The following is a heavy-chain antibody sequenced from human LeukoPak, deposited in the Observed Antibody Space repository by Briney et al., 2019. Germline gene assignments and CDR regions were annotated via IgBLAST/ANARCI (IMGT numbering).Heavy chain of an antibody. CDR3: ARTPMTYYDILTGYYRGYYFDY. J-gene: IGHJ4*02. D-gene: IGHD3-9*01. CDR2: INHSGST. Sequence: SETLSLTCAVYGGSFSGYYWSWIRQPPGKGLEWIGEINHSGSTNYNPSLKSRVTISVDTPKNQFSLKLSSVTAADTAVYYCARTPMTYYDILTGYYRGYYFDYWGQGTLVTVSS. CDR1: GGSFSGYY. V-gene: IGHV4-34*01.